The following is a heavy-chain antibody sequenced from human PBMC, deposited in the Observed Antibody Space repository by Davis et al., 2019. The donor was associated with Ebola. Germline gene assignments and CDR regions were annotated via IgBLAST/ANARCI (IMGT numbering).Heavy chain of an antibody. D-gene: IGHD1-1*01. CDR2: IYYSGST. CDR1: GGSISSYY. J-gene: IGHJ5*02. Sequence: PSETLSLTCTVSGGSISSYYWSWIRQPPGKGLEWIGYIYYSGSTNYNPSLKSRVTISGDTSKNQFSLRLASVTAADTAVYYCARQGDNWNDGDWFDPWGQGTLVTVSS. V-gene: IGHV4-59*01. CDR3: ARQGDNWNDGDWFDP.